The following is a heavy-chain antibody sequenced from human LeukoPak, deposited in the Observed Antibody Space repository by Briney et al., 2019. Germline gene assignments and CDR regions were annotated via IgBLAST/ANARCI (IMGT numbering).Heavy chain of an antibody. D-gene: IGHD6-19*01. CDR3: AKESGSGWLNFDY. J-gene: IGHJ4*02. CDR2: ISGSGGST. Sequence: GSLRLSCAASGFTFSSYGMSWVRQAPGKGLEWVSAISGSGGSTYYADSVKGRFTISRDNSKNTLYLQTNSLRAEDTAVYYRAKESGSGWLNFDYWGQGTLVTVSS. V-gene: IGHV3-23*01. CDR1: GFTFSSYG.